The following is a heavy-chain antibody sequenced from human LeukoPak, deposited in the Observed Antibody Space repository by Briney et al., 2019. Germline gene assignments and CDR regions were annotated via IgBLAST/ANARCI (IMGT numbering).Heavy chain of an antibody. Sequence: GSLRLSCAASGFTFSNYGMQWVRQAPGKGLEWVAIIWHDGSDKYYADSVKGRFTISRDNSKDTLYLQMNSLRAEDTAVYFCTRQSENYSLDYWGQGTLVTVSS. D-gene: IGHD2-21*01. CDR2: IWHDGSDK. CDR1: GFTFSNYG. V-gene: IGHV3-33*01. CDR3: TRQSENYSLDY. J-gene: IGHJ4*02.